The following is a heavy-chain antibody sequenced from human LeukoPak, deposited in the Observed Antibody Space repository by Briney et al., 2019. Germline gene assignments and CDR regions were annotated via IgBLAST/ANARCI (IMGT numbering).Heavy chain of an antibody. D-gene: IGHD3-10*01. J-gene: IGHJ5*01. CDR3: ARSRQASGLFNS. CDR1: GYAITSGGFS. V-gene: IGHV4-30-2*06. Sequence: SETLSLTCTVSGYAITSGGFSWNWIRQSPGKGLEWIGCIYDRGPAYYDPSLKSRFTISVDRPKNQFFLNVTSLTAADTAVYFCARSRQASGLFNSWGQGTLVVVSS. CDR2: IYDRGPA.